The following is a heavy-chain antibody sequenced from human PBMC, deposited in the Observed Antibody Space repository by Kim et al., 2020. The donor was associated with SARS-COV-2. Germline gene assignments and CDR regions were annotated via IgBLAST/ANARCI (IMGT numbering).Heavy chain of an antibody. V-gene: IGHV1-2*02. J-gene: IGHJ4*02. CDR2: INPNSGGT. CDR1: GYTFTGYY. CDR3: ARGDIVLMVYALSLNDY. Sequence: ASVKVSCKASGYTFTGYYMHWVRQAPGQGLEWMGWINPNSGGTNYAQKFQGRVTMTRDTSISTAYMELSRLRSDDTAVYYCARGDIVLMVYALSLNDYWGQGTLVTVSS. D-gene: IGHD2-8*01.